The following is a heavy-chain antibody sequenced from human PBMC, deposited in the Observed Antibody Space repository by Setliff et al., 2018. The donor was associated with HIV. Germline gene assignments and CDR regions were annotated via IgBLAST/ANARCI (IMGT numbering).Heavy chain of an antibody. D-gene: IGHD4-17*01. Sequence: SQTLSLTCAISGDSVSNNNAGXNWIRQSPSXXVKGLGRTHYRSKWYHDYASSLKGRMNISSDTSRNPFSLHLNSVNPADTAIYYCASVHAGEYGDRFDYWGQGILVTVSS. CDR3: ASVHAGEYGDRFDY. CDR1: GDSVSNNNAG. CDR2: THYRSKWYH. J-gene: IGHJ4*02. V-gene: IGHV6-1*01.